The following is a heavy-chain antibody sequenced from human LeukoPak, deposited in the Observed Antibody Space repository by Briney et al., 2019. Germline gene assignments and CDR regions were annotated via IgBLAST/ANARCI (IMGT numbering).Heavy chain of an antibody. CDR2: ISSSSSYT. J-gene: IGHJ4*02. V-gene: IGHV3-11*05. Sequence: GGSLRLSCAASGFTFSNYYMSWIRQAPGKGLEWVSYISSSSSYTNYADSVKGRFTISRDNAKNSLYLQMNSLRAEDTAVYYCAREVKAVPGDESFDYWGQGTLVTVSS. CDR3: AREVKAVPGDESFDY. D-gene: IGHD6-19*01. CDR1: GFTFSNYY.